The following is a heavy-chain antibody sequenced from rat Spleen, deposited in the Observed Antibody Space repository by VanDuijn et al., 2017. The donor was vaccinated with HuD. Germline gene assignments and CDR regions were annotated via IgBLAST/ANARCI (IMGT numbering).Heavy chain of an antibody. CDR2: ITDTGGST. J-gene: IGHJ2*01. V-gene: IGHV5-31*01. CDR3: ARHFGLYYFDY. CDR1: GFTFNQYW. D-gene: IGHD4-3*01. Sequence: EVQLVESGGGLVQPGRSLKVSCLASGFTFNQYWMTWIRQAPGKGLEWVASITDTGGSTYYRDSVKGRFTISRDNAKSTLYLQMDSLRSEDTATYYCARHFGLYYFDYWGQGVMVTVSS.